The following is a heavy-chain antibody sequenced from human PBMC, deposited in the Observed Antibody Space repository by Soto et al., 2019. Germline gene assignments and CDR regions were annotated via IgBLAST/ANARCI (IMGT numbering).Heavy chain of an antibody. CDR1: GDSVSSNTAS. CDR2: TYFRSKWYN. V-gene: IGHV6-1*01. CDR3: AKGDNLGPKTGYAFDP. D-gene: IGHD5-12*01. Sequence: SQTLSLTCAISGDSVSSNTASWNWIRQSPPRGLEWLGRTYFRSKWYNDYAVSVNSRIIINPDTSNNQFSLQLNSVTPEDTAVYFCAKGDNLGPKTGYAFDPWGQGIMVTVS. J-gene: IGHJ5*02.